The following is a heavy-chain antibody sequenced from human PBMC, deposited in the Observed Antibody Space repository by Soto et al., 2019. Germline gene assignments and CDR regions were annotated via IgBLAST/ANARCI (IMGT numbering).Heavy chain of an antibody. Sequence: QITLNESGPTVVRPTETLTLTCRFSGFSLTTSGVGVGWVRQSPGKAPEWLALIYWYDDKRYSESLKSRLTIPKDTSKNQVVLTVANLDPTDTATYYCAHRVLRTVFGLVTTTAIYFDFWGQGTPVAVSS. V-gene: IGHV2-5*01. CDR2: IYWYDDK. CDR3: AHRVLRTVFGLVTTTAIYFDF. J-gene: IGHJ4*02. D-gene: IGHD3-3*01. CDR1: GFSLTTSGVG.